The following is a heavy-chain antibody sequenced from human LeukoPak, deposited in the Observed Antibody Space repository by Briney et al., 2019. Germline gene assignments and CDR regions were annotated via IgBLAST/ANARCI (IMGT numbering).Heavy chain of an antibody. Sequence: GSLRLSCAASGFTFTDYYMTWIRQAPGKGLEWVSYITSSGSYTNYADSVKGRFTTSRDNANNSLYLQMNSLRAEDTAVYYCARYPVGNYDSGFDYWGQGSLVIVSS. J-gene: IGHJ4*02. V-gene: IGHV3-11*06. D-gene: IGHD5-12*01. CDR3: ARYPVGNYDSGFDY. CDR2: ITSSGSYT. CDR1: GFTFTDYY.